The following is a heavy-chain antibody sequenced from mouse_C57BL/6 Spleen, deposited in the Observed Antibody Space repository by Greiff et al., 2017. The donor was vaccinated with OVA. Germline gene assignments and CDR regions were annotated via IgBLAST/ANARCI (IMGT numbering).Heavy chain of an antibody. CDR1: GYTFSSYG. D-gene: IGHD2-3*01. CDR2: ICHGGSYT. J-gene: IGHJ3*01. V-gene: IGHV5-4*01. Sequence: EVKLVESGAGLVKPGGSLKLSCAASGYTFSSYGMAWVRQTPGKRLEWVGAICHGGSYTYYKDKVKGRFTFSTDTSSNNAYLQLSQLKSEDAAMYYCAREGGLLLAYWGQGTLVTVSA. CDR3: AREGGLLLAY.